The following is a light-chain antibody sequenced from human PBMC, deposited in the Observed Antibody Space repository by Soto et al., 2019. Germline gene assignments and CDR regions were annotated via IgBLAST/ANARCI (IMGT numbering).Light chain of an antibody. J-gene: IGLJ3*02. Sequence: QTVVTQEPSFSVSPGGTVTLTCGLSSGSVSTNYYPSWYQQTPGQAPRTLIYSTNTRSSGVPDRFSGSILGNRAALTITGAQADDEPDYYCVLYMGGGIRVFGGGTKVTVL. CDR3: VLYMGGGIRV. CDR1: SGSVSTNYY. V-gene: IGLV8-61*01. CDR2: STN.